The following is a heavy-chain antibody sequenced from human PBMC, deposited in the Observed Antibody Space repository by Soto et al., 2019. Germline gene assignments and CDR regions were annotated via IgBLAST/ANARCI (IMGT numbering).Heavy chain of an antibody. CDR3: AKGLSPSYYDILTGPDF. CDR1: GFSFSTYA. D-gene: IGHD3-9*01. V-gene: IGHV3-23*01. Sequence: AGGSLRLSCEASGFSFSTYAMNWVRQAPGKGLEWVSVISGSGSNTFYADSVRGRFTISRDNSKKTVYLQMNSLRAEDTAVYYCAKGLSPSYYDILTGPDFWGQGTLVTVSS. J-gene: IGHJ4*02. CDR2: ISGSGSNT.